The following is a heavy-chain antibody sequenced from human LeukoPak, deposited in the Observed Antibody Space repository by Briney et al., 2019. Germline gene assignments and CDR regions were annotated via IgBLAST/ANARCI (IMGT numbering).Heavy chain of an antibody. CDR3: AGIAQTTGWWFDY. D-gene: IGHD6-19*01. J-gene: IGHJ4*02. CDR2: IHTSGST. V-gene: IGHV4-4*07. Sequence: SETLSLTCFVSGGSITPYHRSWIRQPAGKGLEWIGQIHTSGSTTYNPSPKSRVSMSIDTSKNQFSLALSHVTGADPPAEYCAGIAQTTGWWFDYWGQGALVTVSS. CDR1: GGSITPYH.